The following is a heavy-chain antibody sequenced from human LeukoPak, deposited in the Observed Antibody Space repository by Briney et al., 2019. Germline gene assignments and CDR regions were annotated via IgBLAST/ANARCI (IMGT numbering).Heavy chain of an antibody. CDR2: IYYSGST. CDR3: ARDNSGSYVDY. D-gene: IGHD1-26*01. V-gene: IGHV4-59*01. CDR1: GGSISTYY. Sequence: PSETLSLTCTVSGGSISTYYWTWIRQPPGKGLEWIGYIYYSGSTNYNPSLKSRVTISVDTSKNQFSLKLSSVTAADTAVYYCARDNSGSYVDYWGQGPLVTVSS. J-gene: IGHJ4*02.